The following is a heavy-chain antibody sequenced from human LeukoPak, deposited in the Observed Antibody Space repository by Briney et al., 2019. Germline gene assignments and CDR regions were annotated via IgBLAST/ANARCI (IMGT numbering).Heavy chain of an antibody. J-gene: IGHJ6*03. CDR3: ARVPREETSYYYYMDV. CDR2: IYTSGST. CDR1: GGSISSYY. D-gene: IGHD1-26*01. V-gene: IGHV4-4*09. Sequence: SETLSLTCTVSGGSISSYYWSWIRQPPGKGLEWIGYIYTSGSTNYNPSLKSRVTISVDTSKNQFSLKLSSVTAADTAVYYCARVPREETSYYYYMDVWGKGTTVTVSS.